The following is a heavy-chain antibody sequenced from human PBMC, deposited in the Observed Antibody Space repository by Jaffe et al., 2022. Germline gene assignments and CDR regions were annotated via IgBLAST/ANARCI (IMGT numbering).Heavy chain of an antibody. J-gene: IGHJ4*02. D-gene: IGHD3-3*01. CDR3: ARDPLSGLVHDFWSGYYGPFDY. CDR2: ISSSSSTI. CDR1: GFTFSSYS. V-gene: IGHV3-48*01. Sequence: EVQLVESGGGLVQPGGSLRLSCAASGFTFSSYSMNWVRQAPGKGLEWVSYISSSSSTIYYADSVKGRFTISRDNAKNSLYLQMNSLRAEDTAVYYCARDPLSGLVHDFWSGYYGPFDYWGQGTLVTVSS.